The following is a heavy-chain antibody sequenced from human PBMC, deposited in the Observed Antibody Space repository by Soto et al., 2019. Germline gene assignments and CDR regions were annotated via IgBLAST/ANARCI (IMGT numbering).Heavy chain of an antibody. CDR3: ASLRGYCSSTSCAVGYYFDY. V-gene: IGHV1-3*01. CDR2: IHADNGNT. CDR1: GYTFNSYA. J-gene: IGHJ4*02. D-gene: IGHD2-2*01. Sequence: QVQLVQSGAEVKKPGASVKVSCKASGYTFNSYAMHWVRQAPGQRLEWMGWIHADNGNTKYSQKFHGRVTITRDTSASTAYMELSRLRSEDKAVYYCASLRGYCSSTSCAVGYYFDYWGQGTLVTVSS.